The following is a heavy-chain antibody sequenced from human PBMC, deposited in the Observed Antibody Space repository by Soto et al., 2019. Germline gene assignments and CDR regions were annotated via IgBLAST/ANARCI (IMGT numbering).Heavy chain of an antibody. CDR2: IYYSGST. CDR3: ARVEGYCSGGSCYRIDY. Sequence: SETLSLTCTVSGGSISSGDYYWSWIRQPPGKGLEWIGYIYYSGSTYYNPSLKSRVTISVDTSKNQFSLKLSSVTAADTAVYYCARVEGYCSGGSCYRIDYWGKGTMVTVSS. CDR1: GGSISSGDYY. D-gene: IGHD2-15*01. J-gene: IGHJ4*02. V-gene: IGHV4-30-4*01.